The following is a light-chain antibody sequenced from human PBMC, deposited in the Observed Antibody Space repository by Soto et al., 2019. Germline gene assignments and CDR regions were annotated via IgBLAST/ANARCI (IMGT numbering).Light chain of an antibody. CDR1: QSVSSY. Sequence: EILLTQSPNTLSLSPWERATLSCRASQSVSSYLAWYQQKPGQAPRLLIYGASSRATGIPDRFSGSGSGTDFTLTISRLEPEDFAVYYCQQYGSSPPWTFGQGTKVDIK. J-gene: IGKJ1*01. V-gene: IGKV3-20*01. CDR3: QQYGSSPPWT. CDR2: GAS.